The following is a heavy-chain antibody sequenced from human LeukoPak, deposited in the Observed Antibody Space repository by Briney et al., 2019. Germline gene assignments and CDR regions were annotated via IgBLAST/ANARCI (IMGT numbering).Heavy chain of an antibody. CDR1: GYSFTSYW. CDR3: ARQRYSSNYYYYYMDV. Sequence: GESLKISCKGSGYSFTSYWIGWVRQMPGKGLEWMGIIYPGDSDTRYSPSFQGQVTISADKSISTAYPQWSSLKASDTAMYYCARQRYSSNYYYYYMDVWGKGTTVTVSS. J-gene: IGHJ6*03. V-gene: IGHV5-51*01. CDR2: IYPGDSDT. D-gene: IGHD5-18*01.